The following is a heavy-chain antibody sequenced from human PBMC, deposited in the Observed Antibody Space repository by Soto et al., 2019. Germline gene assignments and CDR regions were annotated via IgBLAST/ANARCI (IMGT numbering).Heavy chain of an antibody. CDR2: IDHSGST. J-gene: IGHJ5*02. Sequence: QVQLQQWGAGLLKPSETLSLTCAVYGGSFSGYYWSWIRQPPGKGLEWIGEIDHSGSTNYNPSLKSRVTISVDTSQNHFSLKLSSVPAADTAVYYCARGRIAAAGVLRGWFDPWGQGTLVTVSS. CDR1: GGSFSGYY. CDR3: ARGRIAAAGVLRGWFDP. V-gene: IGHV4-34*01. D-gene: IGHD6-13*01.